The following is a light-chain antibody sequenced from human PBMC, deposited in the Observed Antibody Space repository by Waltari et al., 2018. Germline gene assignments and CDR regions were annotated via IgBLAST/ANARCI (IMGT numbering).Light chain of an antibody. CDR1: QSVSSN. CDR3: QQYNNWPPWT. V-gene: IGKV3-15*01. CDR2: GAS. Sequence: EMVMTQSPATLSVSPGERATLSCRASQSVSSNLAWYQQKPGQAPRLVIYGASTRATGIPARFSGSGSGTEFTLTISSLQSEDFAVYYCQQYNNWPPWTFGQGTKEEIK. J-gene: IGKJ1*01.